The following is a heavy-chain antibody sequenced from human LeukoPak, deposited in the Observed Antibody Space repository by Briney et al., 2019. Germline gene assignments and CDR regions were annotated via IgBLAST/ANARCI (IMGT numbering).Heavy chain of an antibody. CDR2: IYYSGST. D-gene: IGHD3-22*01. Sequence: PSETLSLTCTVSGGSISSYYWSWIRQPPGKGLEWIGSIYYSGSTYYNPSLKSRVTISVDTSKNQFSLKLSPVTAADTAVYYCARTSPEYYYDSSGYFFDIWGQGTMVTVSS. J-gene: IGHJ3*02. CDR1: GGSISSYY. CDR3: ARTSPEYYYDSSGYFFDI. V-gene: IGHV4-39*07.